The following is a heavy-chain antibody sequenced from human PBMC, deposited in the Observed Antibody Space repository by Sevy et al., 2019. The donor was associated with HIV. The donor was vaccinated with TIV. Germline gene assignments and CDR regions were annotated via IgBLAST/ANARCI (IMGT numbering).Heavy chain of an antibody. J-gene: IGHJ4*02. V-gene: IGHV3-30-3*01. CDR2: ISYDGSNK. Sequence: GGSLRLSCAASGFTFSSYAMHLVRQAPGKGLEWVAVISYDGSNKYYADSVKGRFTISRDNSKNTLYLQMNSLRAEDTAVYYCARDYYGSPYRYFDYWGQGTLVTVSS. CDR3: ARDYYGSPYRYFDY. CDR1: GFTFSSYA. D-gene: IGHD3-10*01.